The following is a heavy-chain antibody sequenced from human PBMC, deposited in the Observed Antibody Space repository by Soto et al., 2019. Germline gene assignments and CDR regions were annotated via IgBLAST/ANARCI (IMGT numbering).Heavy chain of an antibody. Sequence: EVHLLESGGGLVQPGGSLRLSCAASGFTFSNSAITWFRQALGKGPEWVSSIGRTNNTHYADSVKGRFAITRDNSQNTLYLQMNTLKDEDTAVYFCAKVDAYSDRADHWGQGTLVTVSS. CDR1: GFTFSNSA. D-gene: IGHD4-4*01. J-gene: IGHJ4*02. V-gene: IGHV3-23*01. CDR3: AKVDAYSDRADH. CDR2: IGRTNNT.